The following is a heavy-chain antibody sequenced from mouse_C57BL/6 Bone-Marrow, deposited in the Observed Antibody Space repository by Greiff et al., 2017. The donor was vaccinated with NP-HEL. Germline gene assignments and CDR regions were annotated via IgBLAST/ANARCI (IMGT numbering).Heavy chain of an antibody. D-gene: IGHD2-3*01. CDR3: ARDGYYVWYFDV. V-gene: IGHV1-69*01. J-gene: IGHJ1*03. CDR2: IDPSDSYT. Sequence: QVQLQQPGAELVMPGASVKLSCKASGYTFTSYWMHWVKQRPGQGLEWIGEIDPSDSYTNYNQTFKGKSTLTVDKSSSTAYMQLSSLSSEDSAVYYCARDGYYVWYFDVWGTGTTVTVSS. CDR1: GYTFTSYW.